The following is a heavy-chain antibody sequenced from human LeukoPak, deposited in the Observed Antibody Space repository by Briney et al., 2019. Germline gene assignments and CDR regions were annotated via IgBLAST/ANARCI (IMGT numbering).Heavy chain of an antibody. D-gene: IGHD1-1*01. J-gene: IGHJ3*02. Sequence: SETLSLTCTVSGGSISSGGYYWSWIRQHPGKGLEWIGYIYYSGSTYYNPSLKSRVTISVDTSKNQFPLKLSSVTAADTAVYYCARVTTGMHAFDIWGQGTMVTVSS. CDR1: GGSISSGGYY. CDR2: IYYSGST. V-gene: IGHV4-31*03. CDR3: ARVTTGMHAFDI.